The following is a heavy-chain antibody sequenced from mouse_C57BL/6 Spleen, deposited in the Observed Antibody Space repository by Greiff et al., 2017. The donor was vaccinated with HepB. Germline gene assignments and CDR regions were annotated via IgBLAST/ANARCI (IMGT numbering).Heavy chain of an antibody. CDR1: GYAFSSSW. Sequence: VQLQQSGPELVKPGASVKISCKASGYAFSSSWLNWVKQRPGKGLEWIGRIYPGDGDTNYNGKFKGKATLTADKSSSTAYMQLSSLTSEDSAVYFCAKITTVVAHVDYWGQGTTLTVSS. CDR3: AKITTVVAHVDY. D-gene: IGHD1-1*01. J-gene: IGHJ2*01. V-gene: IGHV1-82*01. CDR2: IYPGDGDT.